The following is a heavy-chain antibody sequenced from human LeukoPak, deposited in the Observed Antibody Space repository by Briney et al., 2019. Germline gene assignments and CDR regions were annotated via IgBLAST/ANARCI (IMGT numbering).Heavy chain of an antibody. Sequence: TGGSLRLSCAASGFTFSSYGMHWVRQAPGKGLEWVAVISYDGSNKYYADSVKGRFTISRDNSKNTLYLQMNSLRAEDTAVYYCAKDRGYDWGYYFDYWGQGTLVTVSS. CDR2: ISYDGSNK. D-gene: IGHD5-12*01. CDR1: GFTFSSYG. CDR3: AKDRGYDWGYYFDY. V-gene: IGHV3-30*18. J-gene: IGHJ4*02.